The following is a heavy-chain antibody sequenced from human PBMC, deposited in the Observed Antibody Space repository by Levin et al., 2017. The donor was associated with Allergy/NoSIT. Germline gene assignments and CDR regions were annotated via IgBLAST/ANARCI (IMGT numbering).Heavy chain of an antibody. CDR3: ARHYCSGGSCYSYYFDY. Sequence: SVKVSCKASGGTFSSYAISWVRQAPGQGLEWMGGIIPIFGTANYAQKFQGRVTITADKSTSTAYMELSSLRSEDTAVYYCARHYCSGGSCYSYYFDYWGQGTLVTVSS. CDR2: IIPIFGTA. V-gene: IGHV1-69*06. J-gene: IGHJ4*02. CDR1: GGTFSSYA. D-gene: IGHD2-15*01.